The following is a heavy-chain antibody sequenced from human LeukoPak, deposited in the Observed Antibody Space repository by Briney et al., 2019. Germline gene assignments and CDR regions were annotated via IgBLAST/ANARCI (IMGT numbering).Heavy chain of an antibody. Sequence: PSETLSLTCTVSGDSISGFYWGWIRQAAGKGLEWIGHIYTSGSTNYNPSLKSRVTMSVDMSKNQFSLKLRSVTAADTAVYYCARDVVAARGSFDYWGQGTLVTVSS. CDR2: IYTSGST. CDR1: GDSISGFY. D-gene: IGHD2-2*01. CDR3: ARDVVAARGSFDY. J-gene: IGHJ4*02. V-gene: IGHV4-4*07.